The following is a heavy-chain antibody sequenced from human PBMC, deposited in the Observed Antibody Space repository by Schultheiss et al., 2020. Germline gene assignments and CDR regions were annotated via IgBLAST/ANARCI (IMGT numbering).Heavy chain of an antibody. J-gene: IGHJ4*02. CDR3: ARGGGDSSGYLEYYFDY. D-gene: IGHD5-18*01. CDR1: GFTFDDYA. V-gene: IGHV3-21*01. CDR2: ISSSSSYI. Sequence: GGSLRLSCAASGFTFDDYAMHWVRQAPGKGLEWVSSISSSSSYIYYADSVKGRFTISRDNAKNSLYLQMNSLRAEDTAVYYCARGGGDSSGYLEYYFDYWGQGTLVTVSS.